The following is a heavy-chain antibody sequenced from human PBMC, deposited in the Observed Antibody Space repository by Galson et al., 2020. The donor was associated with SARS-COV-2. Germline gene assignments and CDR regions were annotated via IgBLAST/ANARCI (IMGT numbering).Heavy chain of an antibody. CDR2: ISVYSGNT. CDR1: GYTFNSYG. CDR3: ARDRVVAAGTPGEY. Sequence: ASVKVSCKAFGYTFNSYGVNWVRRAPGQGLEWMGWISVYSGNTNYAQKFQGRVTMTADTSTSTAYMELRSLRSDDTAVYYGARDRVVAAGTPGEYWGQGTQVTVYS. V-gene: IGHV1-18*01. D-gene: IGHD2-2*01. J-gene: IGHJ4*02.